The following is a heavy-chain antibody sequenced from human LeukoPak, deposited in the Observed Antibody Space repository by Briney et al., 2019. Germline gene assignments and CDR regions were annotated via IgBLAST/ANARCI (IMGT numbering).Heavy chain of an antibody. Sequence: GGSLRLSCAASGFTVSSNYMSWVRQAPGKGLEWVSVIYSGGSTYYADSVKGRLTISRDNSKNTLYLQMNSLRAEDTAVYYCARVITMVRGVPEPHFDYWGQGTLVTVSS. J-gene: IGHJ4*02. V-gene: IGHV3-66*01. CDR2: IYSGGST. D-gene: IGHD3-10*01. CDR1: GFTVSSNY. CDR3: ARVITMVRGVPEPHFDY.